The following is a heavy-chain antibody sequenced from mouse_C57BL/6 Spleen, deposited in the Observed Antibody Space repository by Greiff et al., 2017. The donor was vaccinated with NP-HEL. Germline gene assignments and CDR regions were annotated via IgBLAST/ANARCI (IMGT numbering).Heavy chain of an antibody. V-gene: IGHV5-9-1*02. J-gene: IGHJ4*01. D-gene: IGHD1-1*01. CDR2: ISSGGDYI. Sequence: EVQLVESGEGLVKPGGSLKLSCAASGFTFSSYAMSWVRQTPEKRLEWVAYISSGGDYIYYADTVKGRFTISRDNARNTLYLQMSSLKSEDTAMYYCIRDRGTVVAKAMDYWGQGTSVTVSS. CDR1: GFTFSSYA. CDR3: IRDRGTVVAKAMDY.